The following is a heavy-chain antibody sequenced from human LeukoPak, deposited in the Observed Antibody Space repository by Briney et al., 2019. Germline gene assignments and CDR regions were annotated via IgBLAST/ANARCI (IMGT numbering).Heavy chain of an antibody. CDR1: GFTFSSYA. J-gene: IGHJ4*02. Sequence: GGSLRLSCAASGFTFSSYAMSWVRQAPGKGLEWVSAISGSGGSTYYADSVKGRFTISRDNSKNTLSLQVSRLRAEDTAVYRCAKGGRITAVLPFDYWGQGTLVTVSS. CDR2: ISGSGGST. CDR3: AKGGRITAVLPFDY. D-gene: IGHD6-13*01. V-gene: IGHV3-23*01.